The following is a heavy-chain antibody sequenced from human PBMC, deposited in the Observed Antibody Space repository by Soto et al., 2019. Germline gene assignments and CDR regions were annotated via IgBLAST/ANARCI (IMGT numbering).Heavy chain of an antibody. Sequence: LSLTCAVYGGSFSGYYWSWIRQPPGKGLEWIGEINHSGSTNYNPSLKSRVTISVDTSKNQFSLKLSSVTAADTAVYYCARGGDCSSTSCAYYFDYWGQGTLVTVSS. V-gene: IGHV4-34*01. D-gene: IGHD2-2*01. CDR2: INHSGST. CDR1: GGSFSGYY. J-gene: IGHJ4*02. CDR3: ARGGDCSSTSCAYYFDY.